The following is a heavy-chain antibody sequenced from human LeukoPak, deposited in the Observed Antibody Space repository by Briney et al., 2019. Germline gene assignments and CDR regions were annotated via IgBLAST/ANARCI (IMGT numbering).Heavy chain of an antibody. CDR2: ISYDGSNK. CDR3: ARRQYDLGGVSDY. J-gene: IGHJ4*02. CDR1: GFTFSSYA. D-gene: IGHD3-16*01. Sequence: GGSLRLSCAASGFTFSSYAMHWVRQAPGKGLEWVAVISYDGSNKYYADSVKGRFTISRDNSKNTLYLQMNSLRAEDTAVYYCARRQYDLGGVSDYWGQGTLVTVSS. V-gene: IGHV3-30-3*01.